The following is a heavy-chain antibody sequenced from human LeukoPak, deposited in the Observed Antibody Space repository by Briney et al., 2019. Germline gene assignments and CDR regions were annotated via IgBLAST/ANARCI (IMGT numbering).Heavy chain of an antibody. CDR3: ARESGFYASGSRY. Sequence: SGGSLRLSCAVSGFTFSNYWMSWVRQAPGKGLEWVANIKQDGSEKYYVDSVKGRFTISRDNAKNSLYLQMNSLRAEDTAVYYCARESGFYASGSRYWGQGTLVTVSS. CDR1: GFTFSNYW. V-gene: IGHV3-7*01. D-gene: IGHD3-10*01. J-gene: IGHJ4*02. CDR2: IKQDGSEK.